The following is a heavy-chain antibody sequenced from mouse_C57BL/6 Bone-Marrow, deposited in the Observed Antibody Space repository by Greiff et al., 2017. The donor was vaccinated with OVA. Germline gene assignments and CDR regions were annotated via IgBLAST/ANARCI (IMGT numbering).Heavy chain of an antibody. CDR2: ISDGGSYT. D-gene: IGHD1-1*01. V-gene: IGHV5-4*01. Sequence: EVQLQESGGGLVKPGGSLKLSCAASGFTFSSYAMSWVRQTPEKRLEWVATISDGGSYTYYPDNVKGRFTISRDNAKNNLYLQMSHLKSEDTAMYYCARVGSSLYYYAMDYWGQGTSVTVSS. J-gene: IGHJ4*01. CDR1: GFTFSSYA. CDR3: ARVGSSLYYYAMDY.